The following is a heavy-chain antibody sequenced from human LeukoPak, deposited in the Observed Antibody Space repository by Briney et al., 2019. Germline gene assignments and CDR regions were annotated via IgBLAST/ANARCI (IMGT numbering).Heavy chain of an antibody. Sequence: GGSLRLSCAASGFTFSSYSMNWVRQAPGKGLEWVSSISSSSSYIYYADSVKGRFTISRDDAKNSLYLQMNSLRAEDTAVYYCARGVFWQQEHYGMDVWGQGTTVTVSS. V-gene: IGHV3-21*01. CDR3: ARGVFWQQEHYGMDV. J-gene: IGHJ6*02. CDR2: ISSSSSYI. D-gene: IGHD3-9*01. CDR1: GFTFSSYS.